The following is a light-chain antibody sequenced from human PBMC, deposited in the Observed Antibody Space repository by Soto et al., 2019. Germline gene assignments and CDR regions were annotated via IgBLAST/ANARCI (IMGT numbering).Light chain of an antibody. J-gene: IGLJ2*01. Sequence: QSVLTQPASVSGSPGQSITISCTGTSSDVVAYNYVSWYQQHPDKAPKLMIYEASNRPSGVSNRFSGSQSGNTASLTISRLQAEDEADYYCSSYTISSTLVVFGGGTKVTVL. CDR2: EAS. V-gene: IGLV2-14*01. CDR3: SSYTISSTLVV. CDR1: SSDVVAYNY.